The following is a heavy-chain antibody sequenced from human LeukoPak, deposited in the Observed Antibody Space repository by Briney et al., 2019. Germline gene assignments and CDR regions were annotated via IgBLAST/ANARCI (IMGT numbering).Heavy chain of an antibody. V-gene: IGHV3-33*01. D-gene: IGHD1-26*01. Sequence: GGSLRLSCAASSFTFSNYGMYWVRQAPGKGLEWVAVLGHDGNYIYYGDSVKGRFTISRDNSKNTLYLQMNSLRAEDTAVYFCARDRGSHYLDYWGQGTLVTVSS. CDR1: SFTFSNYG. J-gene: IGHJ4*02. CDR3: ARDRGSHYLDY. CDR2: LGHDGNYI.